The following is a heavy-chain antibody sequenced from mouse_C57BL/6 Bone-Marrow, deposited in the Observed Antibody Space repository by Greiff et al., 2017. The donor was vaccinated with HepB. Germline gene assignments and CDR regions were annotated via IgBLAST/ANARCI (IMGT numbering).Heavy chain of an antibody. CDR3: ASLLTYFDY. V-gene: IGHV1-80*01. Sequence: VQLQQTGAELVKPGAPVKIFCKASGYAFSSYWMNWGKQRPGKGLEWIGQIYPGDGDTNYNGKFKGKATLTADKSSSTAYMQLSSLTSEDSAVYFCASLLTYFDYWGQGTTLTVSS. CDR2: IYPGDGDT. D-gene: IGHD6-1*01. CDR1: GYAFSSYW. J-gene: IGHJ2*01.